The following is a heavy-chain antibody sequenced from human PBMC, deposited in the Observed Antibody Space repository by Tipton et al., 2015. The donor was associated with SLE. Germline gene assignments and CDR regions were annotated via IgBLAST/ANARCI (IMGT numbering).Heavy chain of an antibody. D-gene: IGHD5-24*01. CDR3: AREGPRDGYKGY. J-gene: IGHJ4*02. V-gene: IGHV4-34*01. CDR1: GGSFSGYY. CDR2: INHSGST. Sequence: LSLTCAVYGGSFSGYYWSWIRQPPGKGLEWIGEINHSGSTNYNPSLKSRVTISVDTSKNQFSLKLSSVTAADTAVYYCAREGPRDGYKGYWGQGTLVTVSS.